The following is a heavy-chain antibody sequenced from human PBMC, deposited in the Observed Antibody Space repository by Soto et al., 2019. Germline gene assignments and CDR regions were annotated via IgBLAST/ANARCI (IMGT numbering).Heavy chain of an antibody. V-gene: IGHV4-59*02. CDR2: IYYSGTT. Sequence: QVQLQESGPGLVKPSETLSLTCSVSSGSVNFYYWSWIRQSPEKGLEWIGNIYYSGTTNYNPSLKSRVTMSVTLPENQFSLGLSSVTAADKAVYFCARTRIAVAGYYFDYWGQGALVIVSS. J-gene: IGHJ4*02. D-gene: IGHD6-19*01. CDR1: SGSVNFYY. CDR3: ARTRIAVAGYYFDY.